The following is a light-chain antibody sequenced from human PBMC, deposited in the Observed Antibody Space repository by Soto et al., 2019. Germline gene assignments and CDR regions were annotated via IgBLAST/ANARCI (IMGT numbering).Light chain of an antibody. CDR3: CSYAGSSIGYV. V-gene: IGLV2-23*02. Sequence: QSLLTQPAPGSGSPGQPITLSRPGTSSGVGRYNLVSWYQQHPGKAPKLMIYEVSKRPSGVSNRFSGSKSGNTASLTISGLQAEDEADYRCSYAGSSIGYVFGTGTKVT. CDR1: SSGVGRYNL. J-gene: IGLJ1*01. CDR2: EVS.